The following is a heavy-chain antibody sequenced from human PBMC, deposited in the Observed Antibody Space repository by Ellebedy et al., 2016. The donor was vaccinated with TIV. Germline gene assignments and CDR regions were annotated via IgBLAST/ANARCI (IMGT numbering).Heavy chain of an antibody. CDR2: IYHGGSQK. CDR1: GFSFRSYW. J-gene: IGHJ5*02. CDR3: ARRGSYGDYAVQINSWFDR. Sequence: PGGSLRLSCAASGFSFRSYWMSWVRQAPGKGLEWVANIYHGGSQKYYVDSVKGRFTISRDNVKNSLYLQMDSLRAEDTAVYYRARRGSYGDYAVQINSWFDRWGQGTLVTVSP. D-gene: IGHD4-17*01. V-gene: IGHV3-7*01.